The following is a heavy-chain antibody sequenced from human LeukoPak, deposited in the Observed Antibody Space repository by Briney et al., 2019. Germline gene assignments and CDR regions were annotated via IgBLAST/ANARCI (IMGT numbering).Heavy chain of an antibody. CDR3: ARDSSSSVSRTADY. CDR1: GFTFSIYS. Sequence: KSGGSLRLSCAASGFTFSIYSMNWVRQAPGKGLEWVSSISSSSSDIWYADSLKGRFTTSRDNAKNSVYLQMNSLRAEDTAVYYCARDSSSSVSRTADYWGQGTLVTVSS. D-gene: IGHD6-6*01. J-gene: IGHJ4*02. CDR2: ISSSSSDI. V-gene: IGHV3-21*01.